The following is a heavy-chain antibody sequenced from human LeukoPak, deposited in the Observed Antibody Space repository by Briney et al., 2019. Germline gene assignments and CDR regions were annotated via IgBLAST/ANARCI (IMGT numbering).Heavy chain of an antibody. Sequence: PSETLSLTCAVYGGSFSGYYWSWIRQPPGKGLEWIGEINHSGSTNYNPSLKSRVTISVDTSKNQFSLKLSSVTAADTAVYYCARDPHGSGSWSSMDVWGQGTTVTVSS. V-gene: IGHV4-34*01. D-gene: IGHD3-10*01. J-gene: IGHJ6*02. CDR3: ARDPHGSGSWSSMDV. CDR1: GGSFSGYY. CDR2: INHSGST.